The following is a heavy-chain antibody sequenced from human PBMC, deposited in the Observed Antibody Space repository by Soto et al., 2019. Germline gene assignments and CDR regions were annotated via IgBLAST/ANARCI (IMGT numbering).Heavy chain of an antibody. D-gene: IGHD3-9*01. J-gene: IGHJ6*02. V-gene: IGHV4-61*01. Sequence: SETLSLTCTVSGGSVSSGSYYWSWIRQPPGKGLEWIGYIYYSGSTNYNPSLKSRVTISVDTSKNQFSLKLSSVTAADTAVYYCASTSRQGANVLRYFRRNSYGTDVWGPGTTVTLSS. CDR3: ASTSRQGANVLRYFRRNSYGTDV. CDR2: IYYSGST. CDR1: GGSVSSGSYY.